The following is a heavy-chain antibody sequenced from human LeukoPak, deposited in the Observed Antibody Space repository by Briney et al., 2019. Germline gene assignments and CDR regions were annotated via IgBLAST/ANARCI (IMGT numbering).Heavy chain of an antibody. J-gene: IGHJ4*02. CDR3: ATLTSRVEWLDY. Sequence: GASVKVSCKVSGYTLTELSMHWVRQAPGKGLEWMGGFDPEDGETIYAQKFQGRVTMTEDTSTDTAYMELSSLRSEDTAVYYCATLTSRVEWLDYWGQGTLVTVSS. V-gene: IGHV1-24*01. CDR1: GYTLTELS. CDR2: FDPEDGET. D-gene: IGHD3-3*01.